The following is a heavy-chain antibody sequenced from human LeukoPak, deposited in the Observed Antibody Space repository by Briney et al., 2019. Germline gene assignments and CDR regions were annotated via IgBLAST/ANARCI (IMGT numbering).Heavy chain of an antibody. V-gene: IGHV1-3*01. CDR3: ARASITMVRGVIITDAFDI. J-gene: IGHJ3*02. CDR1: GYTFTSYA. D-gene: IGHD3-10*01. CDR2: INAGNGNT. Sequence: GASVKVSCKASGYTFTSYAMHWVRQAPGQRLEWMGWINAGNGNTKYSQKFQGRVTITRDTSASTAYMELSSLRSEDTAVYYCARASITMVRGVIITDAFDIWGQGTMVTVSS.